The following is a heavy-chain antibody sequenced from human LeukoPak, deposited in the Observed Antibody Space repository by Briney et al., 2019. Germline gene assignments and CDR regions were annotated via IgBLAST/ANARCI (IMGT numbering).Heavy chain of an antibody. Sequence: SETLSLTCTVSGGSISNSSSYWGWIRQPPGRGLEWIGSIYYSGSTYNNPSLKSRVIISVDTSKNQFSLKLTSVTAADTAVYYCARQPVRYCSSTSCYFDYWGQGTLVTVSS. CDR1: GGSISNSSSY. D-gene: IGHD2-2*01. J-gene: IGHJ4*02. V-gene: IGHV4-39*01. CDR2: IYYSGST. CDR3: ARQPVRYCSSTSCYFDY.